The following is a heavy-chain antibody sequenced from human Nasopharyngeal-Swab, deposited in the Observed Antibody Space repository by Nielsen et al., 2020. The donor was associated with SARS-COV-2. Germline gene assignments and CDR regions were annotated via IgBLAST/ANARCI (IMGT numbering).Heavy chain of an antibody. CDR1: GFTFSSYS. V-gene: IGHV3-21*01. CDR2: ISSSSSYI. CDR3: ATYRPFADYGDYWYFDL. J-gene: IGHJ2*01. D-gene: IGHD4-17*01. Sequence: ESLKISCAASGFTFSSYSMNWVLQAPGKGLEWVSSISSSSSYIYYADSVKVRFTIYRDNAKNSLYLQMNSLRAEDTAVYYCATYRPFADYGDYWYFDLWGRGTLVTVSS.